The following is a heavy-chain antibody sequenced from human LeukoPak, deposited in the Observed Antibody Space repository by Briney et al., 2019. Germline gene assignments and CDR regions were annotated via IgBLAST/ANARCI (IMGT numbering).Heavy chain of an antibody. CDR1: GFTFSSYA. V-gene: IGHV3-23*01. Sequence: GGSLRLSCAASGFTFSSYAMNWVRQAPGKGLEWVSGISGSGGSTYYADSVKGRFTISRDNAKNSLYLQMNSLRDEDTAVYYCASAGSGLYWGQGTLVTVSS. D-gene: IGHD6-19*01. CDR2: ISGSGGST. J-gene: IGHJ4*02. CDR3: ASAGSGLY.